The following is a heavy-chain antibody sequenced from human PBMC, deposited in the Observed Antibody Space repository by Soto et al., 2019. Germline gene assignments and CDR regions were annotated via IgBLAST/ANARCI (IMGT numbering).Heavy chain of an antibody. CDR2: ISGSGGST. J-gene: IGHJ2*01. V-gene: IGHV3-23*01. Sequence: GSLLLSCSASGFTFSSYAMSWVRQAPGKGLEWVSAISGSGGSTYYADSVKGRFTISRDNSKNTLYLQMNSLRAEDTAVYYCANGDLQSSSSWYYRHWYFDLWGRGTLVTVYS. CDR3: ANGDLQSSSSWYYRHWYFDL. D-gene: IGHD6-13*01. CDR1: GFTFSSYA.